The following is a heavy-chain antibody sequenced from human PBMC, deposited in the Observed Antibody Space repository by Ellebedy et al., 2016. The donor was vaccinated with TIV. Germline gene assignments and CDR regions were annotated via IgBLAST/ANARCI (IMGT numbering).Heavy chain of an antibody. CDR3: SRVDLGLALHY. J-gene: IGHJ4*02. V-gene: IGHV3-53*01. CDR1: GFTVSGNY. D-gene: IGHD3/OR15-3a*01. Sequence: GGSLRLSCAVSGFTVSGNYMSWVRQAPGKGLEWVSIIYSSGITYYPASVNGRFTISSENSKNPVSLPLTSLRAEDTAVYYCSRVDLGLALHYWGRGTLVSVSS. CDR2: IYSSGIT.